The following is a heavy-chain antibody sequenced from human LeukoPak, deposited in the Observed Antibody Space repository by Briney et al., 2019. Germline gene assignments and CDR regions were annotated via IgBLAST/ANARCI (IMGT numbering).Heavy chain of an antibody. Sequence: SETLSLTCTVSGGSISSYYWSWIRQPAGKGLEWIGRIYTSGSTNYNPSLKSRVTMPVDTSKNQFSLKLSSVTAADTAVYYCARDNSGEEPYYFDYWGQGTLVTVSS. V-gene: IGHV4-4*07. CDR3: ARDNSGEEPYYFDY. D-gene: IGHD1-26*01. CDR2: IYTSGST. CDR1: GGSISSYY. J-gene: IGHJ4*02.